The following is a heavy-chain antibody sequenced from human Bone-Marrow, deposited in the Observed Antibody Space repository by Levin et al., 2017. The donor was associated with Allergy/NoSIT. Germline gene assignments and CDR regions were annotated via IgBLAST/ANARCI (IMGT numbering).Heavy chain of an antibody. CDR1: GYIFTGDY. J-gene: IGHJ4*02. V-gene: IGHV1-2*06. CDR2: INPNTGAT. Sequence: ASVKVSCKASGYIFTGDYINWVRLAAGQGLEWMGRINPNTGATNSAQKFQGRITMTRDTSINTAYMELSRVTSDDTAVYYCARGNFYDSSGHHPWGQGTLVTVSS. CDR3: ARGNFYDSSGHHP. D-gene: IGHD3-22*01.